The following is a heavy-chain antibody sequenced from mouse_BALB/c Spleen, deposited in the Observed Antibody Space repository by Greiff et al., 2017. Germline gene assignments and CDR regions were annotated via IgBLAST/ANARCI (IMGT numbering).Heavy chain of an antibody. V-gene: IGHV1-63*02. CDR2: IYPGGGYT. CDR1: GYTFTNYW. Sequence: QVQLQQSGAELVRPGTSVKISCKASGYTFTNYWLGWVKQRPGHGLEWIGDIYPGGGYTNYNEKFKGKATLTADTSSSTAYMQLSSLTSEDSAVYFCARDRLCNYEVDYWGQGTTLTVSS. D-gene: IGHD2-1*01. CDR3: ARDRLCNYEVDY. J-gene: IGHJ2*01.